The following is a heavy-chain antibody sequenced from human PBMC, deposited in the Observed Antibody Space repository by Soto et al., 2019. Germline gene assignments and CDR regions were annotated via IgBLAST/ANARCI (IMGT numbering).Heavy chain of an antibody. J-gene: IGHJ6*02. CDR3: ARGHSTDCSNGVCSFFYNHEMDV. D-gene: IGHD2-8*01. CDR2: INPKSGGT. V-gene: IGHV1-2*04. CDR1: GYSFTDYH. Sequence: ASVKVSCKASGYSFTDYHIHWVRQAPGQGLEWLGRINPKSGGTSTAQKFQGWVTMTRDRSISTVYMELTKLRSDDTAVYFCARGHSTDCSNGVCSFFYNHEMDVWGQGTTVTVSS.